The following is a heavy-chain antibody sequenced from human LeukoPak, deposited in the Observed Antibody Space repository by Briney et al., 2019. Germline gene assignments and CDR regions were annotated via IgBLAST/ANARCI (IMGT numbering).Heavy chain of an antibody. CDR1: GGTFSSYA. Sequence: GASVKVSCKASGGTFSSYAISWVRQAPGQGLEWMGRIIPILGIANYAQKFQGRVTITADKSTSTAYMELSSLRSEDTAVYYCARGPLPNIVVVVAATDQYFDYWGQGTLVTVSS. J-gene: IGHJ4*02. CDR2: IIPILGIA. D-gene: IGHD2-15*01. V-gene: IGHV1-69*04. CDR3: ARGPLPNIVVVVAATDQYFDY.